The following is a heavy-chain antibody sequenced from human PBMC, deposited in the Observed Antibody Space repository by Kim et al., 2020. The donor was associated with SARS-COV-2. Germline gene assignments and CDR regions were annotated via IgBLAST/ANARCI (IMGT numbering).Heavy chain of an antibody. V-gene: IGHV4-38-2*02. J-gene: IGHJ3*02. D-gene: IGHD1-26*01. CDR2: IYHSGST. CDR1: GYSISSGYY. CDR3: ARLPLGIVGATFDAFDI. Sequence: SETLSLTCTVSGYSISSGYYWGWIRQPPGKGLEWIGSIYHSGSTYYNPSLKSRVTISVDTSKNQFSLKLSSVTAADTAVYYCARLPLGIVGATFDAFDIWGQGTMVTVSS.